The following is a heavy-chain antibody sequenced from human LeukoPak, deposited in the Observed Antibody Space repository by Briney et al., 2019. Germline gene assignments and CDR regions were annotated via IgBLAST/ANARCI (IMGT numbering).Heavy chain of an antibody. D-gene: IGHD4-17*01. CDR1: GYTFIGYY. CDR3: VIFGYGDYGRDENY. V-gene: IGHV1-2*02. J-gene: IGHJ4*02. Sequence: AAAVKVSCKASGYTFIGYYMHWVRQAPGQGLEWMGCINTNSGGTRSKQKFQGRVTMTRYTSISTAFMELSSLRSDDTAVYYCVIFGYGDYGRDENYWGQGTRVTVSS. CDR2: INTNSGGT.